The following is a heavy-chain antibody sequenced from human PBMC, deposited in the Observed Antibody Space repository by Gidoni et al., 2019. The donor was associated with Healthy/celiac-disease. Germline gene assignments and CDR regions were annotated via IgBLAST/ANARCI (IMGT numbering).Heavy chain of an antibody. CDR3: ARAALAITMVRGHYYYGMDV. Sequence: QVQLVQSGAEVKKPGSSVKVSCKASGGTFSSYAISWVRQAPGQRLEWMGGIIPIFGPANYAQKFQGRVTITADKSTSTAYMELSSLRSEDTAVYYCARAALAITMVRGHYYYGMDVWGQGTTVTVSS. V-gene: IGHV1-69*06. CDR1: GGTFSSYA. D-gene: IGHD3-10*01. J-gene: IGHJ6*02. CDR2: IIPIFGPA.